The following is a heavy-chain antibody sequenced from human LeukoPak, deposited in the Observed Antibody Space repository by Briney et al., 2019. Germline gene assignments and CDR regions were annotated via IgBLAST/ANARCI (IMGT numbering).Heavy chain of an antibody. D-gene: IGHD3-9*01. CDR1: GYTFTGYY. Sequence: ASVKVSCKASGYTFTGYYMHWVRQAPGQGLEWMGWINPNSGGTNYAQKFQGRVTMTRDTSISTAYMELSRLRSDDTAVYYCARGRHYYDILTGEDYFDYWGQGTLVTVSS. J-gene: IGHJ4*02. CDR3: ARGRHYYDILTGEDYFDY. V-gene: IGHV1-2*02. CDR2: INPNSGGT.